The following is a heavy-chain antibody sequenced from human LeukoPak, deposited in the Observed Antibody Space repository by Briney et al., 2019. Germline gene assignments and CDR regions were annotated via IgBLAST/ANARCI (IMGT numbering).Heavy chain of an antibody. CDR1: GGPMSSSTYY. CDR3: ARQGHPLYGGNSFLNY. J-gene: IGHJ4*02. CDR2: IYYSGNT. Sequence: SDTLSLTCTVSGGPMSSSTYYWGWIRQPPGKGLEWIGSIYYSGNTYYNPSLKSRVTISVDTSKNQFSLKLSSVTAADTAVYYCARQGHPLYGGNSFLNYWGQGTLVTVSS. V-gene: IGHV4-39*01. D-gene: IGHD4-23*01.